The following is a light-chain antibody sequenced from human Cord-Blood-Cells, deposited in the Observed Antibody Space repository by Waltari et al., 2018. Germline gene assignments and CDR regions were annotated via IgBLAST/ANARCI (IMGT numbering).Light chain of an antibody. Sequence: QSALTQPRSVSGSPGPSVTISCTGTSSDVGGYNYVSWYQQHPGKAHKLMIYDVSKRPPGVPDLFSGSKSGNTASLSISGLQAEDGADYDCCSYAGSYTVFGGGTKLTVL. V-gene: IGLV2-11*01. CDR3: CSYAGSYTV. J-gene: IGLJ3*02. CDR2: DVS. CDR1: SSDVGGYNY.